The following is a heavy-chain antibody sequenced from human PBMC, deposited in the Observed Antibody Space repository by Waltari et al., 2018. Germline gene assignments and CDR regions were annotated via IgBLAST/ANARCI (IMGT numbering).Heavy chain of an antibody. CDR3: ARNGGGSLDY. CDR2: ISAYNGNT. D-gene: IGHD2-15*01. CDR1: GYAFTSYG. J-gene: IGHJ4*02. Sequence: VKLGHFGSEVKNPGASVKVSCRACGYAFTSYGISGVRQAPGKGLGGLGWISAYNGNTNYAPKLQGRVTMTTDTSTSTAYMELRSLRSDDTAVYYCARNGGGSLDYWGQGTLVTVSS. V-gene: IGHV1-18*01.